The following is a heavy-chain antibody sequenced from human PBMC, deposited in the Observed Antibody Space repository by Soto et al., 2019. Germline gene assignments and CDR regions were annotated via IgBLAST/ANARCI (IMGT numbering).Heavy chain of an antibody. V-gene: IGHV3-23*01. J-gene: IGHJ3*02. Sequence: EEQLLESGGDLVPPGGSLRLSCAVSGFTFSSYAMGWVRQAPGKGLEWVSGISGSGVSIYYADSVKGRFTISRDNSKNTLYLQMNSLRADDTAVYYCAKDQVGAIPHSLAFDIWGQGTMVTVSS. CDR3: AKDQVGAIPHSLAFDI. CDR2: ISGSGVSI. CDR1: GFTFSSYA. D-gene: IGHD1-26*01.